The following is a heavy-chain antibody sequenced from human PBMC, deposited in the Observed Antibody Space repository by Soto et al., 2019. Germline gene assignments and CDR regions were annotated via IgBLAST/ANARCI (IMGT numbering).Heavy chain of an antibody. Sequence: QVQLIQSGAEVRKPGASVKVSCKASGDSFTNYYFHWVRQAPGQSLEWMGRINSSGGSPTYAQKFLGRVTMTRDTSTSTVYMELSRLTSEDTAVYYCAGERNYDFWSGYSSYGMAVWGQGTTVSVSS. CDR2: INSSGGSP. J-gene: IGHJ6*02. V-gene: IGHV1-46*01. D-gene: IGHD3-3*01. CDR3: AGERNYDFWSGYSSYGMAV. CDR1: GDSFTNYY.